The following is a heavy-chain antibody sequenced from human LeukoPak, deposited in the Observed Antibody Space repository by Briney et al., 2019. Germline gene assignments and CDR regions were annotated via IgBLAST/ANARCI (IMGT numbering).Heavy chain of an antibody. Sequence: SETLSQNCAVHDGYVSVYYWSWIRSPPGWGLGWIGSLNHSGSTNYNPSLKSRVTISVDTSKNQFSLKLSSVTAADTAVYYCARGRLAYYYGSGSYSNYWGQGTLVTVSS. CDR3: ARGRLAYYYGSGSYSNY. V-gene: IGHV4-34*01. CDR2: LNHSGST. CDR1: DGYVSVYY. D-gene: IGHD3-10*01. J-gene: IGHJ4*02.